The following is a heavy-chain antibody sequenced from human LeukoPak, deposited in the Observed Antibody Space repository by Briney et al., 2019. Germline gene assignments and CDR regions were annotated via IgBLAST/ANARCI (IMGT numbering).Heavy chain of an antibody. CDR1: GYTFTSYT. CDR3: AQAALRATPLPFDY. D-gene: IGHD4-17*01. J-gene: IGHJ4*02. CDR2: INAGNGNT. Sequence: ASVKVSCKASGYTFTSYTIHWVRQAPGQRLEWMGWINAGNGNTKYSQEFQDRVTITRDTSASTAYMELSSLRAEDTAVYYCAQAALRATPLPFDYWGQGTLVTVSS. V-gene: IGHV1-3*03.